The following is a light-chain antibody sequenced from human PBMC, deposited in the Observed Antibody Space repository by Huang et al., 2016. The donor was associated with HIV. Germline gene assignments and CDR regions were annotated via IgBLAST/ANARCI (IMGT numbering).Light chain of an antibody. J-gene: IGKJ4*01. Sequence: EMVLTQSPVTLPLPPGDRATLPCGASHNVTSRYLAWYQQKSGLAPRLFSYDTSTRDTGNPDRFSGRGSGTDFTLTIDRLEPEDFAVYYCHQYGTSPLTFGGGTKVEI. CDR1: HNVTSRY. V-gene: IGKV3D-20*01. CDR2: DTS. CDR3: HQYGTSPLT.